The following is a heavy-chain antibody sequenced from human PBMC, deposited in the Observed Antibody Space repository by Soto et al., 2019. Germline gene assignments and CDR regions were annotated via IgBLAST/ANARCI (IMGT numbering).Heavy chain of an antibody. D-gene: IGHD4-17*01. CDR1: GDTISTGGYP. J-gene: IGHJ5*02. CDR2: IYHSGNP. CDR3: ASAAYGDCGGDFGP. Sequence: QLQLQESGSRLVKSSQTLSLTCAVSGDTISTGGYPWAWIRQPPGEALEWIGHIYHSGNPYYNPCVKSRVILSVDRSKNKFSLKVRTLTSADTGVYSCASAAYGDCGGDFGPWGRGILVTVSS. V-gene: IGHV4-30-2*01.